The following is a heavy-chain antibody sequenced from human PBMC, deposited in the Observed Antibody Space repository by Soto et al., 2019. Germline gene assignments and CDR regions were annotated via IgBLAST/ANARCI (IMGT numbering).Heavy chain of an antibody. D-gene: IGHD3-16*01. CDR3: ARLRRDWGDAFDL. Sequence: QVQLVQSGADVKKPGSSVKVSCKTSGGSFGSSAISWVRQAPAQGLEWMGAIIPVFDKANYAQNFQGRLTITADEPTGTVFMQLSSLRSEDTAVYFCARLRRDWGDAFDLWGLGTFVTVSS. V-gene: IGHV1-69*01. J-gene: IGHJ3*01. CDR1: GGSFGSSA. CDR2: IIPVFDKA.